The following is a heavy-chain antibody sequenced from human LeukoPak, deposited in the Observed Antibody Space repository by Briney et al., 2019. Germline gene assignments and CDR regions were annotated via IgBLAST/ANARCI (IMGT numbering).Heavy chain of an antibody. CDR1: GFSFSNYW. J-gene: IGHJ4*02. CDR2: IKQDGSEI. Sequence: GGSLRLSCEASGFSFSNYWMSWVRQAPGRGLEWVANIKQDGSEIYYVDSVRGRFTISRDNAKNSLYLQMNSLRAEDTAVYYCARPSLNTGSYFDCWGQGILVSVSS. CDR3: ARPSLNTGSYFDC. D-gene: IGHD1-26*01. V-gene: IGHV3-7*01.